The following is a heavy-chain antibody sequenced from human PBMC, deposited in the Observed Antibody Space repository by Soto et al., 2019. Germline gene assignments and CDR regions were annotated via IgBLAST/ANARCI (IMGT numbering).Heavy chain of an antibody. Sequence: QVQLQQWGAGLLKPSETLSLTCAVYGGSFSGYYWSWIRQPPGKGLEWIGEINHSGSTNYTPSLKSRVTISVDTSKNQFSLKLSSVTAADTDVYYCARRGLRITIFGVVIEPNWFDPWGQGTLVTVSS. CDR2: INHSGST. J-gene: IGHJ5*02. CDR1: GGSFSGYY. D-gene: IGHD3-3*01. CDR3: ARRGLRITIFGVVIEPNWFDP. V-gene: IGHV4-34*01.